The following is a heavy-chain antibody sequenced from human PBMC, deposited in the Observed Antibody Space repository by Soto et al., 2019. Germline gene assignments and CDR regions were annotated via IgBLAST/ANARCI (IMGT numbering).Heavy chain of an antibody. J-gene: IGHJ4*02. CDR2: IYYSGST. D-gene: IGHD3-10*01. CDR3: ARHLYNYGSGSYFDY. V-gene: IGHV4-39*01. Sequence: SETLSLTCTVSGGSISTITYYWGWIRQPPGKGLEGIGTIYYSGSTYYTPSLKSRVTISVDTSTNRFSLKLNDVTAADTAVYYCARHLYNYGSGSYFDYWGQGTLVTSPQ. CDR1: GGSISTITYY.